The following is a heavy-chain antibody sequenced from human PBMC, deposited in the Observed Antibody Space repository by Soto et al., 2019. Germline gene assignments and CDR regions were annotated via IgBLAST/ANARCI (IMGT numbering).Heavy chain of an antibody. CDR3: AKPVYYYYYYMDV. J-gene: IGHJ6*03. CDR1: GLTFSSYA. CDR2: ISGSGGST. Sequence: PGGSLRLSCAASGLTFSSYAMSWVRQAPGKELEWVSGISGSGGSTFHADSVKGRFTISRDNSKNKLYLQKNSLRAEDTAVYYCAKPVYYYYYYMDVWGKGTTVTVSS. V-gene: IGHV3-23*01.